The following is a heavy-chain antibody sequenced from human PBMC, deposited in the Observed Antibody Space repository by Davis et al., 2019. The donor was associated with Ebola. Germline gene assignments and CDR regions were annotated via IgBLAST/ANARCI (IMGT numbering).Heavy chain of an antibody. J-gene: IGHJ6*02. CDR1: GYTFTSYY. CDR2: INPSGGST. Sequence: AASVKVSCKASGYTFTSYYMHWVRQAPGQGLEWMGVINPSGGSTSYAQKFQGRVTMTRDTSTSTVYMELSSLRSEDTAVYYCARDSSSWYYYYGMDVWGQGTTVTVSS. V-gene: IGHV1-46*01. CDR3: ARDSSSWYYYYGMDV. D-gene: IGHD6-13*01.